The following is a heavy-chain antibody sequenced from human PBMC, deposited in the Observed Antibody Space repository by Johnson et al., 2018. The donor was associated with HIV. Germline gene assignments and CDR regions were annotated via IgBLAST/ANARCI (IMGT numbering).Heavy chain of an antibody. CDR2: IKQDGSEK. J-gene: IGHJ3*02. Sequence: VQLVESAGGLVQPGGSLRLSCAASGFTFSSYWMSWVRQAPGKGLEWVANIKQDGSEKYYVDSVKGRFTISRDDAKNSLYLQINSLRAEDTAVYYCARVKSYGNWGSRKGGRESRAAFDIWGQGTMVTVSS. D-gene: IGHD7-27*01. CDR3: ARVKSYGNWGSRKGGRESRAAFDI. V-gene: IGHV3-7*02. CDR1: GFTFSSYW.